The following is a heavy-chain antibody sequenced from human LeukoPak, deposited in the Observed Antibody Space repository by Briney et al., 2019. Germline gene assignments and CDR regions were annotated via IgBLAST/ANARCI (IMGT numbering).Heavy chain of an antibody. CDR2: IWYDGSNK. CDR3: ARVGADIVVDYYYYYMDV. D-gene: IGHD2-2*01. Sequence: PGGSLRLSCAASGLTFRTYWMTWLRQAPGKGLEWVAVIWYDGSNKYYADSVKGRFTISRDNSKNTLYLQMNSLRAEDTAVYYCARVGADIVVDYYYYYMDVWGKGTTVTVSS. J-gene: IGHJ6*03. CDR1: GLTFRTYW. V-gene: IGHV3-33*08.